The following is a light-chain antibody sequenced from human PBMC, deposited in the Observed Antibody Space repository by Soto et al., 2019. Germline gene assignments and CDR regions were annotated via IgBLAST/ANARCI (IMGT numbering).Light chain of an antibody. Sequence: QSVLTQPASVSGSPGQSITISCTGTSNDIGGYNYVSWYQHHPGKAPKLMIFDASNRPSGVSNRFSGSKSGNTASLTISGLQPEDEADYYCSSYTTSNTRQIVFGTGTKVTVL. CDR1: SNDIGGYNY. J-gene: IGLJ1*01. CDR2: DAS. CDR3: SSYTTSNTRQIV. V-gene: IGLV2-14*03.